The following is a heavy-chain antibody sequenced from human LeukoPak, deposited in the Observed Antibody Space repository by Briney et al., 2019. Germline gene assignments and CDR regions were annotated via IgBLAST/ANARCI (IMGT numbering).Heavy chain of an antibody. V-gene: IGHV1-69*05. CDR2: IIPIFGTA. D-gene: IGHD3-22*01. CDR1: GGTFISYA. J-gene: IGHJ6*03. CDR3: ARDAGLSSGYSEWKYYYYYYMDV. Sequence: SVKVSFKASGGTFISYAISWVRQAPGQGLEWMGGIIPIFGTANYAQKFQGRVTITTDESTSTAYMALSSLRSEDTAVYYCARDAGLSSGYSEWKYYYYYYMDVWGKGTTVTASS.